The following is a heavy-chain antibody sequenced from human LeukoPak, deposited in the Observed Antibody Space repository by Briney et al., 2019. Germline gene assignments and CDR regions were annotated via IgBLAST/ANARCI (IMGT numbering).Heavy chain of an antibody. CDR3: ARVPAGVIGMKDAFDI. CDR1: GFTFDDYG. J-gene: IGHJ3*02. CDR2: ISSSGSYI. D-gene: IGHD3-16*02. Sequence: PGGSLRLSCAASGFTFDDYGMSWVRQAPGKGLEWVSSISSSGSYIYYADSVKGRFTISRDNAKNSLYLQMNSLRAEDTAVYYCARVPAGVIGMKDAFDIWGQGTMVTVSS. V-gene: IGHV3-21*01.